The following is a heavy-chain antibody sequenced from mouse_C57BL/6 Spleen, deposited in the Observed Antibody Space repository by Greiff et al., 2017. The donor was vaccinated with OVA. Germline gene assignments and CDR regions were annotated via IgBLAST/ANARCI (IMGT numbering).Heavy chain of an antibody. V-gene: IGHV5-16*01. Sequence: EVKLMESEGGLVQPGSSMKLSCTASGFTFSDYYMAWVRQVPEKGLEWVANINYDGSSTYYLDSLKSRFIISRDNAKNILYLQMSSLKSEDTATYYCARGRSSNWYFDVWGTGTTVTVSS. CDR3: ARGRSSNWYFDV. CDR2: INYDGSST. D-gene: IGHD1-1*01. CDR1: GFTFSDYY. J-gene: IGHJ1*03.